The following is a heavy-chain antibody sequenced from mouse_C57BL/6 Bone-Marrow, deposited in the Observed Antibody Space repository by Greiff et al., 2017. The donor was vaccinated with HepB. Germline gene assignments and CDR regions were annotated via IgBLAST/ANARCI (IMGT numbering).Heavy chain of an antibody. Sequence: QVQLQQPGAELVRPGTSVKLSCKASGYTFTSYWMHWVKQRPGQGLEWIGVIDPSDSYTNYNQKFKGKATLTVDTSSSTAYMQLSSLTSEDSAVYYCAREGGHLRLRWYFDYWGQGTTLTVSS. CDR3: AREGGHLRLRWYFDY. CDR1: GYTFTSYW. D-gene: IGHD3-2*02. CDR2: IDPSDSYT. J-gene: IGHJ2*01. V-gene: IGHV1-59*01.